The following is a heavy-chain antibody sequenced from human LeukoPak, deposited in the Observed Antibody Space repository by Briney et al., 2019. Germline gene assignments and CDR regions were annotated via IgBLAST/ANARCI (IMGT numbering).Heavy chain of an antibody. CDR2: ISGSGHST. D-gene: IGHD3-16*01. V-gene: IGHV3-23*01. CDR3: AKVRGEADDY. J-gene: IGHJ4*02. CDR1: GFTFNSYA. Sequence: PGGSLRLSCAASGFTFNSYAISWVRQAPGKGLEWVSAISGSGHSTFYADSVKGRFTISRDKSNNTLYLLMNNLRAEDTAVYYCAKVRGEADDYWGQGTLVTVSS.